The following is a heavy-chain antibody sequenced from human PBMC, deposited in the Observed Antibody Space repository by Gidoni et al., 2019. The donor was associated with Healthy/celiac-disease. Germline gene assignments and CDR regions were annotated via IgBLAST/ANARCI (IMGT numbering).Heavy chain of an antibody. CDR1: GCSISSSSYY. Sequence: QLQLQESGPGLVKPSETLSLTCTVSGCSISSSSYYWGWIRQPPGKGLEWIGSIYYSGSTYYNPSLKSRVTISVDTSKNQFSLKLSSVTAADTAVYYCARIPELDLEWFSLSLLSGAFDIWGQGTMVTVSS. V-gene: IGHV4-39*01. D-gene: IGHD3-3*01. J-gene: IGHJ3*02. CDR3: ARIPELDLEWFSLSLLSGAFDI. CDR2: IYYSGST.